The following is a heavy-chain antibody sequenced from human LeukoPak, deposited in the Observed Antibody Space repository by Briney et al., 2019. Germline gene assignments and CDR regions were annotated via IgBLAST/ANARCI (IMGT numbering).Heavy chain of an antibody. J-gene: IGHJ6*03. V-gene: IGHV4-61*05. D-gene: IGHD1-26*01. CDR3: ARVVVGATLDCYYYYMDV. Sequence: PSETLSLTCTVSGGSISSSSYYWGWIRQPPGKGLEWIGYIYYSGSTNYNPSLKSRVTISVDTSKNQFSLKLSSVTAADTAVYYCARVVVGATLDCYYYYMDVWGKGTTVTVSS. CDR1: GGSISSSSYY. CDR2: IYYSGST.